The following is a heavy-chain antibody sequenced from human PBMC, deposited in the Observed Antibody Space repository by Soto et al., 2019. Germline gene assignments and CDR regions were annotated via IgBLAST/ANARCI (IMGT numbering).Heavy chain of an antibody. CDR3: ARGGYCDTTTCYRLNAFDV. CDR1: GLTLSSYE. V-gene: IGHV3-48*03. CDR2: ISPSGSTI. J-gene: IGHJ3*01. Sequence: GGPLRLSCAVSGLTLSSYEMNWVRQAPEKGLEWVSFISPSGSTIYADSVKGRFTISRDNAKNSLYLQMNSLRAEDTAVYYCARGGYCDTTTCYRLNAFDVWGQGTVVTVSS. D-gene: IGHD2-2*01.